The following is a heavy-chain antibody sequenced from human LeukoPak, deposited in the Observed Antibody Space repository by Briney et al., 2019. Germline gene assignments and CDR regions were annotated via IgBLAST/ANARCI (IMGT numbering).Heavy chain of an antibody. CDR3: ARVAPGHDIGRGYFDY. D-gene: IGHD2-21*01. J-gene: IGHJ4*02. V-gene: IGHV3-48*01. CDR2: ITSSSGTI. CDR1: GFTFSSCN. Sequence: GGSLRLSCAASGFTFSSCNIYWVRQAPGKGLEWISYITSSSGTIYYTDSVKGRFTISRDNAKNSLYLQMNSLRAEDTAVYYCARVAPGHDIGRGYFDYWGQGTLVTVSS.